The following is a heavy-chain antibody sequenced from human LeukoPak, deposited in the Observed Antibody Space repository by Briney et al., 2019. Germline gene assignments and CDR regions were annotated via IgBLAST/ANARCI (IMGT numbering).Heavy chain of an antibody. CDR1: GGSISSYY. CDR2: IYSSGST. Sequence: PSETLSLTCIVSGGSISSYYWSWIRQPPGKGLEWIGYIYSSGSTNYNPSLKSRVTISVDTSKNHFSLKLRSVTAADTAVYYCARGAGIVATIDYWGQGTLVTVSS. J-gene: IGHJ4*02. CDR3: ARGAGIVATIDY. V-gene: IGHV4-59*01. D-gene: IGHD5-12*01.